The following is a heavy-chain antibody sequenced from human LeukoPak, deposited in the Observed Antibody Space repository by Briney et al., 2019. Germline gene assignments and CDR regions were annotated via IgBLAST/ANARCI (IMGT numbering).Heavy chain of an antibody. V-gene: IGHV3-73*01. Sequence: PGGSLRLSCAASGFTFXGXXXHXVXQASGXXLXWXARIRSKANNYATAYAASVKGRFTISRDDSKNTAYLQVNSLKTEDTAVYYCTSPKADSSYYGMDVWGQGTTVIVSS. CDR2: IRSKANNYAT. J-gene: IGHJ6*02. CDR3: TSPKADSSYYGMDV. D-gene: IGHD6-19*01. CDR1: GFTFXGXX.